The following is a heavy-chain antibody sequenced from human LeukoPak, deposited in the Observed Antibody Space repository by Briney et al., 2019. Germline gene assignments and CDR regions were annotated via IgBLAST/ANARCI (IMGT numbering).Heavy chain of an antibody. J-gene: IGHJ5*02. Sequence: SETLSLTCSVSGRSIRSVYWNWIRQSAGKGLEWIGRIYATDLTNYNPSLKSRVTLSVDMSKNELSLTLKSVTAADTAVYYCARGFGSGTSPIDLWGQGALVTVSS. V-gene: IGHV4-4*07. CDR3: ARGFGSGTSPIDL. D-gene: IGHD3-10*01. CDR2: IYATDLT. CDR1: GRSIRSVY.